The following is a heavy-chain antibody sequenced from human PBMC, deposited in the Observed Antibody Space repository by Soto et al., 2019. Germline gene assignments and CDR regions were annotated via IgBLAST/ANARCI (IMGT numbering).Heavy chain of an antibody. J-gene: IGHJ3*02. D-gene: IGHD6-19*01. CDR1: GGSISTGGYY. CDR2: IHYGGSS. V-gene: IGHV4-31*02. CDR3: ARESGGSGWRDAFDI. Sequence: VSGGSISTGGYYWSWIRQHPWKGLEWIGYIHYGGSSYYNPSLKSRLTISVDTSKNQFSLRLSSVTAADTAVYYCARESGGSGWRDAFDIWGQGTMVTVSS.